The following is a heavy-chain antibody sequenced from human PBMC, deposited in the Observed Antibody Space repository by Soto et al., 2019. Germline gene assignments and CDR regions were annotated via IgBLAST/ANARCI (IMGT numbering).Heavy chain of an antibody. Sequence: PSETLSLTCSVSGASITTYYRSWIRPPPGKGLEWIGSISYSGSTKYNPSLESRVMISRDTSKNQFSLRLTSVTAADTALYYCARDWDSSGLFDPWGQGALVTVSS. CDR3: ARDWDSSGLFDP. CDR1: GASITTYY. CDR2: ISYSGST. D-gene: IGHD3-10*01. J-gene: IGHJ5*02. V-gene: IGHV4-59*01.